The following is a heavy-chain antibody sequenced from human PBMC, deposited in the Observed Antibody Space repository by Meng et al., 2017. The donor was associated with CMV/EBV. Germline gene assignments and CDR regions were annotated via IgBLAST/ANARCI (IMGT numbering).Heavy chain of an antibody. Sequence: SGFSFSSYGMHWGRKAPGKGREWVAVIWYDGSNKYYADSVKGRFTISRDNSKNTLYLQMNSLRAEDTASYYCAKDLAVGATHYFDYWGQGTLVTVSS. D-gene: IGHD1-26*01. V-gene: IGHV3-33*06. J-gene: IGHJ4*02. CDR2: IWYDGSNK. CDR3: AKDLAVGATHYFDY. CDR1: GFSFSSYG.